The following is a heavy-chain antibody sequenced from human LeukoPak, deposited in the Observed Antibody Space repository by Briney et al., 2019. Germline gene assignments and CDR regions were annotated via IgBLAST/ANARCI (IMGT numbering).Heavy chain of an antibody. CDR3: ARDRYDDILTGYWDH. CDR2: ISYDGSNK. CDR1: GFTFSSYA. J-gene: IGHJ4*02. Sequence: GGSLRLSCAASGFTFSSYAMHWVRQAPGKGLEWVAVISYDGSNKYYADSVKGRFTISRDNSKNTLYLQMNSLRAEDTAVYYCARDRYDDILTGYWDHWGQGTLVTVSS. V-gene: IGHV3-30*04. D-gene: IGHD3-9*01.